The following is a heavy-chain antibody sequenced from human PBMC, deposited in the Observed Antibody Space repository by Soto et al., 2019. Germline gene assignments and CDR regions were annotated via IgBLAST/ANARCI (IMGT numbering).Heavy chain of an antibody. CDR3: TRDPGAYSSTWSFYFDS. J-gene: IGHJ4*02. CDR2: INTDGSST. V-gene: IGHV3-74*01. D-gene: IGHD6-13*01. Sequence: PGGSLRLSCAASGFTFSRFWMHWVRQAPGKGLVWVSCINTDGSSTTYADSVKGRFTISRDNAKNTLYLQMDSLRAEDTGVYYCTRDPGAYSSTWSFYFDSWGQGTLVTVSS. CDR1: GFTFSRFW.